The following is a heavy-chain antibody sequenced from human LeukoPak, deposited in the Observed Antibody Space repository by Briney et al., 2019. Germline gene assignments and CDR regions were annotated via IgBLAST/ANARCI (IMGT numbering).Heavy chain of an antibody. D-gene: IGHD3-22*01. J-gene: IGHJ4*02. CDR3: ARSLGRLDDSSGYSDY. Sequence: GESLKISCKGSGYSFTSYWIGWVRQIPGKGLEWMGIIYPGDSDTRYRPSFQGQVTISADKSISTAYLQWSSLKASDTAMYYCARSLGRLDDSSGYSDYWGQGTLVTVSS. CDR1: GYSFTSYW. CDR2: IYPGDSDT. V-gene: IGHV5-51*01.